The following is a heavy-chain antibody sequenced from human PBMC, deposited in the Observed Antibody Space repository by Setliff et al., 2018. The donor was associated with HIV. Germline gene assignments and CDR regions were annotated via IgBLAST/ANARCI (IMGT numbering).Heavy chain of an antibody. CDR1: GGSITSITYY. CDR3: ARARFWSGYYTGDNYYYMDV. V-gene: IGHV4-39*01. Sequence: SETLSLTCTVSGGSITSITYYWGWIRQPPGKGLQWIGTIFYSGSTYYNTSLQNRLTISVDTSKNQFSLKLSSVTAADTAVYYCARARFWSGYYTGDNYYYMDVWGKGTTVTVSS. CDR2: IFYSGST. J-gene: IGHJ6*03. D-gene: IGHD3-3*01.